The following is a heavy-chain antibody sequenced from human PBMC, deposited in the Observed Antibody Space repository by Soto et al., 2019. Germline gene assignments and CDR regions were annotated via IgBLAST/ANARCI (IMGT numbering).Heavy chain of an antibody. J-gene: IGHJ4*02. CDR1: GASFSDYY. D-gene: IGHD6-19*01. Sequence: QVQLQESGPGLVKPSEPLTLTCTVSGASFSDYYWNWIRQVPGKGLEWIGFVFHSATTSYNPSLTTRVAISDDTSKKQFSLRLTSVTAADTAIYYCARGHYSSGWPIDHWGQGILVTVSS. CDR3: ARGHYSSGWPIDH. V-gene: IGHV4-59*01. CDR2: VFHSATT.